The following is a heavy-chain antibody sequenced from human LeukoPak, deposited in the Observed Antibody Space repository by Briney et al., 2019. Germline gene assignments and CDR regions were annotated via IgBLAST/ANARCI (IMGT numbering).Heavy chain of an antibody. CDR3: AELGITMIGGV. V-gene: IGHV3-23*01. J-gene: IGHJ6*04. Sequence: GGSLRLSCAASGFTFRIHGMNWVRQAPGKGLEWVSGISPSGGGTYYADSVKGRFTISRDNSKNTLYLQMNSLRAEDTAVYYCAELGITMIGGVWGKGTTVTISS. CDR2: ISPSGGGT. CDR1: GFTFRIHG. D-gene: IGHD3-10*02.